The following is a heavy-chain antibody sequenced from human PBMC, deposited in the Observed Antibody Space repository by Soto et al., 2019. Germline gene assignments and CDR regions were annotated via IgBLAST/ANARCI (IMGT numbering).Heavy chain of an antibody. Sequence: GGSLRLSCAASGFTFSNYMNWVRQAPGKGLEWVSVIYSGGNTYYADSVKGRFTISRDNSKNTLYLQMNSLRAEDTAVYYCASLGYSGYDFAFDIWGQGTMVTVSS. D-gene: IGHD5-12*01. CDR1: GFTFSNY. V-gene: IGHV3-53*01. J-gene: IGHJ3*02. CDR2: IYSGGNT. CDR3: ASLGYSGYDFAFDI.